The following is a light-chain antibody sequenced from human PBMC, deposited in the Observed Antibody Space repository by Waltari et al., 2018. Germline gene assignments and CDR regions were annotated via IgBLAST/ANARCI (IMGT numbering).Light chain of an antibody. CDR2: TAS. CDR3: QESYSSPYT. Sequence: DIRVTQSPSSLSASVGDRVTITCRTSQSIVNSLNWYQQKPGKAPRLLIYTASSLQSGVPSRFSGSGSGTDFTLIISSLQPEDFATYYCQESYSSPYTFGQGTKLEI. J-gene: IGKJ2*01. V-gene: IGKV1-39*01. CDR1: QSIVNS.